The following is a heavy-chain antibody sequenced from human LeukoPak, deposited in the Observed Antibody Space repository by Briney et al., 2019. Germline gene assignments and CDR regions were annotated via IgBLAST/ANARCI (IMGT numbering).Heavy chain of an antibody. D-gene: IGHD6-13*01. Sequence: GGSLRLSCAASGFTFSSYSMNWVHQAPGKGLEWVSSISSSSSYIYYADSVKGRFTISRDNAKNSLYLQMNSLRAEDTAVYYCARWGIAAAGTLFDYWGQGTLVTVSS. CDR2: ISSSSSYI. CDR1: GFTFSSYS. V-gene: IGHV3-21*01. CDR3: ARWGIAAAGTLFDY. J-gene: IGHJ4*02.